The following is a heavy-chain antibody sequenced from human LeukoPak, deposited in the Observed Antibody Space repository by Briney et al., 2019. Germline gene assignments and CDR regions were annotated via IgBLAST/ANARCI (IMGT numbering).Heavy chain of an antibody. CDR2: ISAYNGNT. CDR1: GYTFTSYG. J-gene: IGHJ2*01. CDR3: ARDYGGLGGSYYIRGPPLWYFDL. V-gene: IGHV1-18*01. D-gene: IGHD1-26*01. Sequence: ASVKVSCKASGYTFTSYGISWVRQAPGQGLEWMGWISAYNGNTNYAQKFQGRVTMTRDTSTSTVYMELSSLRSEDTAVYYCARDYGGLGGSYYIRGPPLWYFDLWGRGTLVTVSS.